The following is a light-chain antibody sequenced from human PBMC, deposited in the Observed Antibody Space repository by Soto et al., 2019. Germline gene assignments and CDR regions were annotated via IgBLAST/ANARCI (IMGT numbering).Light chain of an antibody. CDR3: QHRSNWPLT. CDR1: QSVSSN. J-gene: IGKJ4*02. Sequence: EIVMTQSPATLSVSPGERATLSCRASQSVSSNLAWYQQKPGQAPRLLIYGASTRATGIPARFSGSGSGTDFTLTISGLEPEDVTVYYCQHRSNWPLTFGGGTKV. CDR2: GAS. V-gene: IGKV3-15*01.